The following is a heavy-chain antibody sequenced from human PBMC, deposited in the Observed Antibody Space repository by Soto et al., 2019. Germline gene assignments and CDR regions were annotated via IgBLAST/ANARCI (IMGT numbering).Heavy chain of an antibody. V-gene: IGHV3-21*01. CDR2: ISSSSSYI. CDR1: GFTFSSYS. CDR3: GGGGGNYEGDTI. D-gene: IGHD3-16*01. J-gene: IGHJ3*02. Sequence: EVQLVESGGGLVKPGGSLRLSCAASGFTFSSYSMNWVRQAPGKGLEWVSSISSSSSYIYYADSVKGRFTISRDNAKNSLYMEMKSRRGGDTGVYFCGGGGGNYEGDTIWGQGTIVTVSS.